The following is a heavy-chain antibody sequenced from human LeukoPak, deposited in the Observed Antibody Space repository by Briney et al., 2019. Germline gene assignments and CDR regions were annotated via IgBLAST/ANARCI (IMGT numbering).Heavy chain of an antibody. V-gene: IGHV1-46*01. CDR2: INPSGGST. CDR1: GYTFASYY. CDR3: ARDQLPRGSYFYEDDY. Sequence: ASVKVSCKASGYTFASYYMYWVRQAPGQGLEWMGIINPSGGSTNYAQKFQGRVTMTRDTSTSTVYMELSSLRSEDTAVHYCARDQLPRGSYFYEDDYWGQGTLVTVSS. D-gene: IGHD1-26*01. J-gene: IGHJ4*02.